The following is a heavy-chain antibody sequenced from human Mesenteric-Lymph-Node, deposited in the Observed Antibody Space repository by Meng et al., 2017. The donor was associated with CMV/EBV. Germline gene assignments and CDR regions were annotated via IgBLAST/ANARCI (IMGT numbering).Heavy chain of an antibody. Sequence: SETLSLTCTVSGGSISSSSYYWGWIRQPPGKGLEWIGSIYYSGSTYYNPSLKFLVTISVDTSNNQFSLRLSSVTAADTAVYYSARSRFYDVLTGYHDAFDIWGQGTMVTVSS. D-gene: IGHD3-9*01. CDR2: IYYSGST. J-gene: IGHJ3*02. V-gene: IGHV4-39*07. CDR3: ARSRFYDVLTGYHDAFDI. CDR1: GGSISSSSYY.